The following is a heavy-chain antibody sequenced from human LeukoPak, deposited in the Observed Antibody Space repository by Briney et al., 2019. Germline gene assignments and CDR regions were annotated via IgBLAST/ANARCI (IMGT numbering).Heavy chain of an antibody. D-gene: IGHD6-13*01. Sequence: SETLSLTCTVSGGSTSSSGYCWGWIRQPPGKGLEWIGSIDYSGNTNYNPSLKSRVTISVDTSKNQFSLKPSSVTAADTAVYYCARQRVGGAAADLYYYYYYMDVWGKGTTVTISS. V-gene: IGHV4-39*01. CDR2: IDYSGNT. J-gene: IGHJ6*03. CDR1: GGSTSSSGYC. CDR3: ARQRVGGAAADLYYYYYYMDV.